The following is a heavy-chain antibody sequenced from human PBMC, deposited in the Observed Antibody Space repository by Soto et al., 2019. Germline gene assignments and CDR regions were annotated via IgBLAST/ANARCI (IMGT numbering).Heavy chain of an antibody. CDR2: IIPLFGTA. Sequence: QVQLEQSGGEVKQPGSSVRVSCKTSGGTFSTYAINWVRQAPEQGLEWMGAIIPLFGTADYSQKFQGRVTITADESTNTAYMELSSLRFDDTAVYFCARPKGTYSSGYYYFDFWGQGTLVTVSS. J-gene: IGHJ4*02. V-gene: IGHV1-69*01. CDR1: GGTFSTYA. CDR3: ARPKGTYSSGYYYFDF. D-gene: IGHD6-19*01.